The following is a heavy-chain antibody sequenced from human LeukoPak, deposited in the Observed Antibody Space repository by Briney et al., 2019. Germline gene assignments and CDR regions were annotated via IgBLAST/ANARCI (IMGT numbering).Heavy chain of an antibody. D-gene: IGHD5-18*01. V-gene: IGHV3-30-3*01. CDR1: GFTFSSYA. J-gene: IGHJ4*02. Sequence: GGSLRLSCAASGFTFSSYAMHWVRQAPGKGLEWVAVISYDGSNKYYADSVKGRFTISRDNSKNTLYLQMNSLRAEDTAVYYCAKGKRGYSYSFGVDYWGQGTLVTVSS. CDR3: AKGKRGYSYSFGVDY. CDR2: ISYDGSNK.